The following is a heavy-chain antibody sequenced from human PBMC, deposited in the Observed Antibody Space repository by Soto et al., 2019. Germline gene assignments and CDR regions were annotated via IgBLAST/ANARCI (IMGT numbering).Heavy chain of an antibody. CDR2: LSSRGVST. V-gene: IGHV3-23*01. D-gene: IGHD2-2*01. J-gene: IGHJ3*02. Sequence: EVQLLESGGDLVQPGGSLRLSCAASGFTFNDYALNWVRQVPGKGLEWVSSLSSRGVSTHYAESVKGRVTISRDNIKNTVYLQMNSLSAEDTAVYYCARERAVYCSNYICLDAFDIWGQGTLVTVSS. CDR3: ARERAVYCSNYICLDAFDI. CDR1: GFTFNDYA.